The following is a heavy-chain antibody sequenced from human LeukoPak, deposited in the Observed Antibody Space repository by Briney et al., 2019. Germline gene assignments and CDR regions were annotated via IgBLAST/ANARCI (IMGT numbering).Heavy chain of an antibody. CDR3: TRQPTTLDGSKFMSTDH. CDR2: VKEDGSEQ. J-gene: IGHJ4*02. CDR1: GFAFSSYA. D-gene: IGHD5/OR15-5a*01. Sequence: PGGSLRLSCVASGFAFSSYAMNWVRQAPGKGLEWVASVKEDGSEQYYVDSVRGRFIISRDNAKNSLYLQMSSLRAEDTAVYYCTRQPTTLDGSKFMSTDHWGQGTLVTVSS. V-gene: IGHV3-7*01.